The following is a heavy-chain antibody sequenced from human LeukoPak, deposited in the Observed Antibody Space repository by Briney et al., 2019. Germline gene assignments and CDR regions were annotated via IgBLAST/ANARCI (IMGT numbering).Heavy chain of an antibody. CDR2: IKSDGTIT. CDR1: GFTFSSYR. CDR3: ATFYGSTS. D-gene: IGHD6-13*01. V-gene: IGHV3-74*01. J-gene: IGHJ5*02. Sequence: GGSLRLSCAASGFTFSSYRMHWVRQAPGKGLVWVSCIKSDGTITNYADSVKGRFTISRDNAKNTLYLQMNSLRADDTAVYYCATFYGSTSWGQGTLVTASS.